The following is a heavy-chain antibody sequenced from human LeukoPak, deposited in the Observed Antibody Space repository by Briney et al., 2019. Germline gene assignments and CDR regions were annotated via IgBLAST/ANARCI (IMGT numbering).Heavy chain of an antibody. CDR2: ISDSGGST. CDR1: GFPCSSYA. J-gene: IGHJ6*02. Sequence: QPGGSLRLSCSASGFPCSSYAMHWVRHAPGKGLEYGSAISDSGGSTYYADSVKGRFTISRDNSKNTLYLQMSSLRAEDTAVYFCVRGYSFGPYGMDVWGQGTTVTVSS. CDR3: VRGYSFGPYGMDV. D-gene: IGHD2-15*01. V-gene: IGHV3-64D*09.